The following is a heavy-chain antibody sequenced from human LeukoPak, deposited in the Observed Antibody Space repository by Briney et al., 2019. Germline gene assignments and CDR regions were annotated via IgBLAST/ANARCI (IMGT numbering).Heavy chain of an antibody. CDR1: GFTFSSYG. Sequence: GGSLRLSCAASGFTFSSYGMHWVRQAPGKGPEWVAVIWYDGSNKYYADSVKGRFTISRDNSKNTLYLQMNSLRAEDTAVYYCARDSGYDRSWFDPWGQGTLVTVSS. J-gene: IGHJ5*02. CDR2: IWYDGSNK. D-gene: IGHD5-12*01. CDR3: ARDSGYDRSWFDP. V-gene: IGHV3-33*01.